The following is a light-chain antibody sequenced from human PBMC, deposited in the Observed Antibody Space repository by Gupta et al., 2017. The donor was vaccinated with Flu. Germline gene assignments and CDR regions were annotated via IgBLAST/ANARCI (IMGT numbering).Light chain of an antibody. CDR3: QSADSSGTYWV. Sequence: SSELTQPPSVSVSPGQTARITCPGDALPKQYAYWYQQKPGQAPVLVIYKDSERPSGIPERFSVSSSGTTVTLTISGVQAEDEADYYCQSADSSGTYWVFGGGTKLTVL. CDR2: KDS. V-gene: IGLV3-25*02. J-gene: IGLJ3*02. CDR1: ALPKQY.